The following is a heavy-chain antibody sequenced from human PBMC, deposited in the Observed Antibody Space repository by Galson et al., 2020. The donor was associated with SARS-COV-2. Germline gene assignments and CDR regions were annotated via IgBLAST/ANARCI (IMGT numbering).Heavy chain of an antibody. CDR3: ARPTTYYYGSGGNWFDP. Sequence: SETLSLTCTVSGGSISSSSYYWGWISQPPGKGLEWIGSIYYSGSTYYNPSLKSRVTISVDTSKNQFSLKLSSVTAADTAVYYCARPTTYYYGSGGNWFDPWGQGTLVTVSS. D-gene: IGHD3-10*01. CDR2: IYYSGST. J-gene: IGHJ5*02. V-gene: IGHV4-39*01. CDR1: GGSISSSSYY.